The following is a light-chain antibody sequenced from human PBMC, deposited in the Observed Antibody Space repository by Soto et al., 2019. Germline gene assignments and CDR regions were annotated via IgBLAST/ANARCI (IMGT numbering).Light chain of an antibody. J-gene: IGKJ5*01. CDR2: DES. Sequence: EIVLTQSPATLSLSPGERATLSCRASQSISFYLTWYQHKPGQAPRLLIYDESNRATGSPARFSGSGYGTDFTLTSSRLEHEDFAVYYCQQRSNWPTFGQGTRLEIK. V-gene: IGKV3-11*01. CDR3: QQRSNWPT. CDR1: QSISFY.